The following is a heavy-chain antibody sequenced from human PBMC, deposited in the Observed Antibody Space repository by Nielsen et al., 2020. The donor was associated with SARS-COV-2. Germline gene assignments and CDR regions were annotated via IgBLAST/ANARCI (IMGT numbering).Heavy chain of an antibody. J-gene: IGHJ4*02. CDR1: GFTFDDYA. V-gene: IGHV3-9*01. CDR3: AKVGQGLDY. D-gene: IGHD3-16*01. Sequence: GGSLRLSRAASGFTFDDYAMHWVRQAPGKGLEWVSGISWNSGSIGYADSVKGRFTISRDNAKNSLYLQMNSLRAEDTALYYCAKVGQGLDYWGQGTLVTVSS. CDR2: ISWNSGSI.